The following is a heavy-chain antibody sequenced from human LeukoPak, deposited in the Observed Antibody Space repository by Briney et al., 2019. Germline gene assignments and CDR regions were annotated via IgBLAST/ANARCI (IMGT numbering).Heavy chain of an antibody. V-gene: IGHV3-23*01. CDR1: GFTFSSYA. CDR3: ARDRPYGSGRAGDFDL. Sequence: GGSLRLSCAASGFTFSSYAMSWVRQAPGKGLEWVSAISGSGGSTYYADSVKGRFTISRDNSKNTLYLQMNRLRAEDTAVYYCARDRPYGSGRAGDFDLWGRGTLVTVSS. J-gene: IGHJ2*01. CDR2: ISGSGGST. D-gene: IGHD3-10*01.